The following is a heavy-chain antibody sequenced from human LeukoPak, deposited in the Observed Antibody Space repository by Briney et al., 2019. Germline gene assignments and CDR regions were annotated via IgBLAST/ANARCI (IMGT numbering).Heavy chain of an antibody. D-gene: IGHD3-9*01. CDR3: ARLSLGHYDILTGYYRGRYFDY. CDR1: GGSISSFSYY. Sequence: SETLCLTCTVSGGSISSFSYYWGWIRQPPGKGLEWIGYIYYSGSTNYNPSLKSRVTISVDTSKNQFSLKLSSVTAADTAVYYCARLSLGHYDILTGYYRGRYFDYWGQGTLVTVSS. J-gene: IGHJ4*02. CDR2: IYYSGST. V-gene: IGHV4-61*05.